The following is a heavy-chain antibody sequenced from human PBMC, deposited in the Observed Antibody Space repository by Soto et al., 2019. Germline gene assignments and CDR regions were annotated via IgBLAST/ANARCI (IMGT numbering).Heavy chain of an antibody. V-gene: IGHV4-59*08. D-gene: IGHD3-10*01. CDR1: GGSISSYY. CDR3: ARHKMLLWFGGLYPDYYYGMDV. CDR2: IYYSGST. J-gene: IGHJ6*02. Sequence: SETLSLTCTVSGGSISSYYWSWIRQPPGKGLEWIGYIYYSGSTNYNPSLKSRVTISVDTSKNQFSLKLSSVTAADTAVYYCARHKMLLWFGGLYPDYYYGMDVWGQGTTVTSP.